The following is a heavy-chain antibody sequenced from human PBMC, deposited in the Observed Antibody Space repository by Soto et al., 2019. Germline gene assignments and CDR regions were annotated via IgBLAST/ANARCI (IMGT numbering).Heavy chain of an antibody. D-gene: IGHD1-20*01. V-gene: IGHV1-69*02. J-gene: IGHJ5*02. CDR3: ARDQGSGIKSYFDP. Sequence: SVKVSCKASGDTFSNTKISWVRQAPGQGLEFMGRIIPILNIPTYAQRFQGRVTITADKSTTTVYMELSSLTSDDTAVYYCARDQGSGIKSYFDPWGQGTLVTVSS. CDR1: GDTFSNTK. CDR2: IIPILNIP.